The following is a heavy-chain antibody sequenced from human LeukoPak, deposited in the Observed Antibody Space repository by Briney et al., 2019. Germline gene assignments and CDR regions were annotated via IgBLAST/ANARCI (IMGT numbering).Heavy chain of an antibody. CDR2: IGSDGNKK. D-gene: IGHD6-13*01. J-gene: IGHJ4*02. V-gene: IGHV3-33*01. Sequence: GRSLRLSCTASRFTFSSYAMHWVRQAPGKGLEWVALIGSDGNKKYYADSVKGRFSISRDNSNNTLYLQMNSLGVEDTAVYYCARGRYSSSWKDYWGQGTLVTVSS. CDR3: ARGRYSSSWKDY. CDR1: RFTFSSYA.